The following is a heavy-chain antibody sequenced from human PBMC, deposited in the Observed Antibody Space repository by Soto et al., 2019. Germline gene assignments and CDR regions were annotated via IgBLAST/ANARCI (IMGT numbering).Heavy chain of an antibody. Sequence: SETLSLTCAVYGGSFSGYYWSWIRQPPGKGLEWIGEINHSGSTNYNPSLKSRVTISADTSKNQFSLKLSSVTAADTAVYYCARAGRRSYYYGSGSYRYFDYWGQGTLVTVSS. V-gene: IGHV4-34*01. CDR2: INHSGST. J-gene: IGHJ4*02. CDR3: ARAGRRSYYYGSGSYRYFDY. D-gene: IGHD3-10*01. CDR1: GGSFSGYY.